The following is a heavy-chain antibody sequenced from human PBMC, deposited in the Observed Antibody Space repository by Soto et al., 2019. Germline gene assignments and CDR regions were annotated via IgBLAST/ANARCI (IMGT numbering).Heavy chain of an antibody. Sequence: ASETLSLTCTVSGGSIRSAGHYWSWIRQHPGKGLEWIGYINHSGTTFYNPSLKSRLTISVDTSENQFSLRLTSVTAADTAVYYCVTVNLVGAAYYFDYWGPGTLVTVSS. CDR2: INHSGTT. J-gene: IGHJ4*02. D-gene: IGHD1-26*01. CDR3: VTVNLVGAAYYFDY. V-gene: IGHV4-31*03. CDR1: GGSIRSAGHY.